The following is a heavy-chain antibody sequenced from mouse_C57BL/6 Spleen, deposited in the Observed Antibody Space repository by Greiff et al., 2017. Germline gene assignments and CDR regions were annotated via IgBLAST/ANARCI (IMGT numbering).Heavy chain of an antibody. CDR1: GFSLTSYG. CDR3: AKKGGYSNSYAMDY. D-gene: IGHD2-5*01. V-gene: IGHV2-4*01. Sequence: VQLQQSGPGLVQPSQSLSITCTVSGFSLTSYGVHWVRQPPGKGLEWLGVIWSGGSTDYNAAFISRLSISKDNSKSQVFFKMNSLQADDTAIYYCAKKGGYSNSYAMDYWGQGTSVTVSS. CDR2: IWSGGST. J-gene: IGHJ4*01.